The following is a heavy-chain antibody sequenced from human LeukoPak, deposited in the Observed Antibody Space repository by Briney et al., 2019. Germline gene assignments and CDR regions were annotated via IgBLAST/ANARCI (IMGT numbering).Heavy chain of an antibody. CDR1: GFTVNSNY. V-gene: IGHV3-53*01. CDR2: LYNTGNT. CDR3: ARLTPAAGRLYFVD. J-gene: IGHJ4*02. D-gene: IGHD6-13*01. Sequence: PGGSLRLSCAASGFTVNSNYLSWVRQAPGKGLEWVSTLYNTGNTYYAHSVKGRFSISRDNSKNTLFLQMNSLRAEDTAVYYCARLTPAAGRLYFVDWGPGTLVTVSS.